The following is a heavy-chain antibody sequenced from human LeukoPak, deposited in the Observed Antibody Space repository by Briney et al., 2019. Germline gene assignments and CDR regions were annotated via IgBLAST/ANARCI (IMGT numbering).Heavy chain of an antibody. J-gene: IGHJ4*02. CDR1: GFSFTIYD. V-gene: IGHV3-21*04. CDR3: AKAENDYSNYPLDY. Sequence: GGSLRLSCAASGFSFTIYDMNWVRQAPGKGLEWVSSISSSSSYIYYADSVKGRFTISRDNAKNSLYLQMNSLRAEDTAVYYCAKAENDYSNYPLDYWGQGTLATVSS. D-gene: IGHD4-11*01. CDR2: ISSSSSYI.